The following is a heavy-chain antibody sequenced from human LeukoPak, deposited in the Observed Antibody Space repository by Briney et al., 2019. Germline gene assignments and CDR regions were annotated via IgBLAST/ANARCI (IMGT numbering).Heavy chain of an antibody. Sequence: GGSLRLSCAASGFTFSSYWMSWVRQAPGKGLEWVANIKQDGSEKYYVDSVKGRFTISRDNAKNTLYLQMNSLRAEDTAVYYCAAYYDFWSGYPPIDYWGQGTLVTVSS. CDR1: GFTFSSYW. CDR2: IKQDGSEK. J-gene: IGHJ4*02. V-gene: IGHV3-7*01. D-gene: IGHD3-3*01. CDR3: AAYYDFWSGYPPIDY.